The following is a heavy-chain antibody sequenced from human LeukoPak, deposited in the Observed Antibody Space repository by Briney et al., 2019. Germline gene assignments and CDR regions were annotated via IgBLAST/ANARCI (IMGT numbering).Heavy chain of an antibody. D-gene: IGHD6-13*01. CDR1: GYTFTGYY. Sequence: ASVKVSCKASGYTFTGYYMHWVRQAPGQGLEWMGWINPNSGGTNYAQKFQGRVTMTRDTPISTAYMELSRLRSDDTAVYYCARDVSSSWYYFDYWGQGTLVTVSS. V-gene: IGHV1-2*02. CDR2: INPNSGGT. J-gene: IGHJ4*02. CDR3: ARDVSSSWYYFDY.